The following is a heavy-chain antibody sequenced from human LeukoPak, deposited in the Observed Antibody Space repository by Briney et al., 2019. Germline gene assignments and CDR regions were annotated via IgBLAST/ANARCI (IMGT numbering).Heavy chain of an antibody. D-gene: IGHD2-2*01. J-gene: IGHJ4*02. CDR1: GFSVSGYW. CDR3: ARGGPYCSSTSCYWGANYFDY. Sequence: GGSLRLSCAVSGFSVSGYWMTWVRQAPGKGLEWVANIKQDGSEKNYVDSVKGRFTISRDNAENSLFLQMNSLRVEDTAVYYCARGGPYCSSTSCYWGANYFDYWGQGTLVTVSS. V-gene: IGHV3-7*01. CDR2: IKQDGSEK.